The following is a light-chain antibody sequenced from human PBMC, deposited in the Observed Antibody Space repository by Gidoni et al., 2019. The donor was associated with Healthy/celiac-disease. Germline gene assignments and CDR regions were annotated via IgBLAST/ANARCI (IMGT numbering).Light chain of an antibody. Sequence: DLQMTLSPSSLSASVGDRVTITCQASQDISNYLNWYQQKPGKAPKLLIYDASNLETGVPSRFSGSGSGTDFTFTISSLQPEDIATYYCQQYDNLLLTFGGGTKVEIK. CDR3: QQYDNLLLT. V-gene: IGKV1-33*01. CDR2: DAS. CDR1: QDISNY. J-gene: IGKJ4*01.